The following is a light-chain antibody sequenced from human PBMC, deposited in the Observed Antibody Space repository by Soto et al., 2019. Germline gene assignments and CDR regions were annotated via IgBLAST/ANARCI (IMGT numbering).Light chain of an antibody. CDR3: QHYHTYSIYT. CDR1: QSIGTW. CDR2: DAS. J-gene: IGKJ2*01. V-gene: IGKV1-5*01. Sequence: DIQMTQSPSTLSASVGDRVTITCRASQSIGTWLAWYQQKPGKAPKLLIYDASTLESGVPSRFSGSGSGTEFTLIIISLHPDDSATYYCQHYHTYSIYTFGQGTKLEIK.